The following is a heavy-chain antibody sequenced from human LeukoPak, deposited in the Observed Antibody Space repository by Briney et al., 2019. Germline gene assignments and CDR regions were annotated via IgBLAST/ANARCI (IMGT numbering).Heavy chain of an antibody. CDR1: GYTFTDYH. D-gene: IGHD2-2*02. Sequence: ASVKVSCKASGYTFTDYHMHWVRQAPGQGLEWMGGIIPISGTANYAQKFQGRVTITTDESTSTAYMELSSLRSEDTAVYYCARRAYCSSTSCYRDGYYFDYWGQGTLVTVSS. J-gene: IGHJ4*02. CDR3: ARRAYCSSTSCYRDGYYFDY. V-gene: IGHV1-69*05. CDR2: IIPISGTA.